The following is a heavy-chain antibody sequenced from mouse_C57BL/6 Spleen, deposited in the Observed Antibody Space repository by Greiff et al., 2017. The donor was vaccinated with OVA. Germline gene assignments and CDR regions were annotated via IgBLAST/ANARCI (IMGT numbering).Heavy chain of an antibody. V-gene: IGHV1-80*01. J-gene: IGHJ2*01. CDR2: IYPGDGDT. D-gene: IGHD2-4*01. CDR1: GYAFSSYW. CDR3: ARLYDYGYYFDY. Sequence: QVQLQQSGAELVKPGASVKISCKASGYAFSSYWMNWVKQRPGKGLEWIGQIYPGDGDTNYNGKFKGKATLTADKSSSTAYMQLSSLTAEDSAVYFCARLYDYGYYFDYWGQGTTLTVSS.